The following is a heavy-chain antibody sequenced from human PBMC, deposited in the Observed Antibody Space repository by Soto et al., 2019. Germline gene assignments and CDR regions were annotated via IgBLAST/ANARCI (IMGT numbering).Heavy chain of an antibody. D-gene: IGHD1-26*01. V-gene: IGHV4-59*08. CDR3: ARRGGGTFDF. Sequence: QVQLQESGPGLVKPSETLSLTCTVSGGSISNYYWSWIRQPPGKGLEWIGYIFYSGSTNYNPSLKTRDTISVDTSKNQCSLKLSSVTAADTAVYYCARRGGGTFDFWGQGTMVTVSS. CDR2: IFYSGST. J-gene: IGHJ3*01. CDR1: GGSISNYY.